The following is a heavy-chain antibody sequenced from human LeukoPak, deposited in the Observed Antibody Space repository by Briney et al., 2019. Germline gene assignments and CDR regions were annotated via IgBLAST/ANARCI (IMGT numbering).Heavy chain of an antibody. V-gene: IGHV4-59*01. J-gene: IGHJ4*02. CDR1: GGSIGSYY. Sequence: SETLSLTCIVSGGSIGSYYWSWIRQPPGKGLEWIGHIYYSGSTDYNPSLRSRVTISVDTSKNQFSLRLSSVTAADTAVYYCARDRSDGSGYYGYYFDYWGQGTLISVSS. D-gene: IGHD3-22*01. CDR3: ARDRSDGSGYYGYYFDY. CDR2: IYYSGST.